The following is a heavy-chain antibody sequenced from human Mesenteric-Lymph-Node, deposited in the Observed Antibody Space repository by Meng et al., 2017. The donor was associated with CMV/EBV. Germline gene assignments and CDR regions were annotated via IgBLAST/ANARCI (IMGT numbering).Heavy chain of an antibody. D-gene: IGHD2-15*01. CDR1: GFSLSTSGVG. Sequence: GFSLSTSGVGVGWIRQPPGKALEWLALIYWDDDKRYSPSLTSRLTLTKDTSKNQVVLTMTNMDPVDTGTYYCAHKYCSGGSCSPFDYWGPGTLVTVSS. J-gene: IGHJ4*02. CDR2: IYWDDDK. CDR3: AHKYCSGGSCSPFDY. V-gene: IGHV2-5*02.